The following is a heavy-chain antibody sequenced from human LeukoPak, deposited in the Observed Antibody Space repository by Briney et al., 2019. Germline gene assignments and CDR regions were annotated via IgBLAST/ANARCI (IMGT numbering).Heavy chain of an antibody. Sequence: SGPTLVNPTQTLTLTCTFSGFSLSTSGMCVSWIRQPPGKALEWLARIDWDDDKYYSTSLKTRLTISKDTSKNQVDLTMTNMDPVDTATYYCARMGAAAGLFDYWGQGTLVTVSS. CDR1: GFSLSTSGMC. D-gene: IGHD6-13*01. V-gene: IGHV2-70*11. CDR3: ARMGAAAGLFDY. CDR2: IDWDDDK. J-gene: IGHJ4*02.